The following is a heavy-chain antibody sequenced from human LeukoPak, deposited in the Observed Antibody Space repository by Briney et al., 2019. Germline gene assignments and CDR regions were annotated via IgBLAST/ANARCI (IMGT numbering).Heavy chain of an antibody. J-gene: IGHJ4*02. CDR2: IRPDGGEK. CDR3: ARDGTAAGLYFDL. V-gene: IGHV3-7*01. CDR1: GFTFSDYW. Sequence: GGSLRLSCAVSGFTFSDYWMNWVRQAPGKGLEWVASIRPDGGEKSYVDSVKGRLTISTDNTKHSLYLQMSSLRAEDTGVYYCARDGTAAGLYFDLWGQGTLVTVSS. D-gene: IGHD6-13*01.